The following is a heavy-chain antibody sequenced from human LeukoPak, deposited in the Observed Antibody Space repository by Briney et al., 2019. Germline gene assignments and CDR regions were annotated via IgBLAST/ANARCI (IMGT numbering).Heavy chain of an antibody. D-gene: IGHD6-13*01. CDR2: INHSGST. J-gene: IGHJ5*02. V-gene: IGHV4-34*01. CDR1: GGSFSGYY. CDR3: ARGRSGYSSSWYPFDP. Sequence: ASETLSLTCAVYGGSFSGYYWSWIRQPPGNGLEWIGEINHSGSTNYNPSLKSRVTISVDTSKNQFSLKLSSVTAADTAVYYCARGRSGYSSSWYPFDPWGQGTLVTVSS.